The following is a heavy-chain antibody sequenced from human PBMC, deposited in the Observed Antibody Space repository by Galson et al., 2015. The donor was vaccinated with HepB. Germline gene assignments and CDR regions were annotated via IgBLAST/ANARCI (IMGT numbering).Heavy chain of an antibody. V-gene: IGHV3-33*01. CDR3: ARDPGCSGGSCPKMTTVTAYYFDY. J-gene: IGHJ4*02. CDR2: IRYDGRNK. Sequence: SLRLSCAASGFTFSSYGMHWVRQAPGKGLEWVAVIRYDGRNKYYADSVKGRFTISRDNSKNTLYLQMNSLRAEDTAVYYCARDPGCSGGSCPKMTTVTAYYFDYWGQGTLVTVSS. CDR1: GFTFSSYG. D-gene: IGHD2-15*01.